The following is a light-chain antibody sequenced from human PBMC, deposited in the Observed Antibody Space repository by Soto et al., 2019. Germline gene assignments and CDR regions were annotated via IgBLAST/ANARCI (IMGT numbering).Light chain of an antibody. CDR1: SSNIGAGYD. CDR3: QSYDSSLSGWV. J-gene: IGLJ3*02. Sequence: QSVLTQPPSVSGAPGQRVTISCTGSSSNIGAGYDVHWYQQLPGTAPKLLIYGNSNRPSGVPDRFSGSKSGTSASLAITGRHAEDEADYYCQSYDSSLSGWVFGGGTKLTVL. V-gene: IGLV1-40*01. CDR2: GNS.